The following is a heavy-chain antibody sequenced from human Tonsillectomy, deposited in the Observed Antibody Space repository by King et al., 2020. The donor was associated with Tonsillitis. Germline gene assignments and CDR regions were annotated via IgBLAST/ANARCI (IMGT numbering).Heavy chain of an antibody. CDR3: AIEGRKMQQLVPNWFDT. CDR2: ISSSSSYI. D-gene: IGHD6-13*01. CDR1: GFTFSSYS. J-gene: IGHJ5*02. Sequence: VQLVESGGGLVKPGGSLRLACAASGFTFSSYSMNWVRQAPGKGLEWVSTISSSSSYIYYADSVKGRLTISRDNAKNSLYLQMNSLRAEDTAVYYCAIEGRKMQQLVPNWFDTWGQGTLVTVSS. V-gene: IGHV3-21*01.